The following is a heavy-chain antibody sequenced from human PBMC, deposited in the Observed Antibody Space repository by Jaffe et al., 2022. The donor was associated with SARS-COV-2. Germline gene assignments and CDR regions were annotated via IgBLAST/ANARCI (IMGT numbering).Heavy chain of an antibody. D-gene: IGHD2-2*01. V-gene: IGHV1-3*01. Sequence: QVQLVQSGAEVKKPGASVKVSCKASGYTFTSYAMHWVRQAPGQRLEWMGWINAGNGNTKYSQKFQGRVTITRDTSASTAYMELSSLRSEDTAVYYCAVPVVPAPEDYYYGMDVWGQGTTVTVSS. CDR2: INAGNGNT. CDR1: GYTFTSYA. CDR3: AVPVVPAPEDYYYGMDV. J-gene: IGHJ6*02.